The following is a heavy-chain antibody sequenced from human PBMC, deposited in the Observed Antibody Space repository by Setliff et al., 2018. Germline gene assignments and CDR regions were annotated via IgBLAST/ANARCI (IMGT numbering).Heavy chain of an antibody. CDR1: GGSFSGYY. Sequence: PSETLSLTCAVYGGSFSGYYWSWIRQPPGKRLEWIGEIIHSGSTNYNPSLKSRVTISMDTSKNQFSLKVSSVTVADTAVYYCARSIDPWGQGTLVTVSS. V-gene: IGHV4-34*12. CDR3: ARSIDP. J-gene: IGHJ5*02. CDR2: IIHSGST.